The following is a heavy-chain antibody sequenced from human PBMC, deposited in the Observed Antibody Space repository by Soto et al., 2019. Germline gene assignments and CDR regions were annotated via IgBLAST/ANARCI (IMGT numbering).Heavy chain of an antibody. CDR2: INAGNGNT. CDR1: GYTFTSYA. Sequence: QVQLVQSGAEEKKSGASVKVSCKASGYTFTSYAMHWVRQAPGQRLEWMGWINAGNGNTKYSQKFQGRVTIIRDTSASTAYMELSSLRSEDTAVYYCARSIVVVTALDYWGQGTLVTVSS. CDR3: ARSIVVVTALDY. D-gene: IGHD2-21*02. J-gene: IGHJ4*02. V-gene: IGHV1-3*05.